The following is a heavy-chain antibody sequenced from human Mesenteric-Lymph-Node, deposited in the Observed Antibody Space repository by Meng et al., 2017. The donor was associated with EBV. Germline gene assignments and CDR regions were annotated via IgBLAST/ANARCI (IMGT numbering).Heavy chain of an antibody. V-gene: IGHV4-39*07. J-gene: IGHJ4*02. D-gene: IGHD3-16*01. CDR3: AREDRRSSYFDY. CDR1: GGPISTSFYY. Sequence: QLQLQESGPGLVKPSGTLPITCTVSGGPISTSFYYWSWIRQSPGKGLEWIGNIYYSGTTYYTPSFESRVSISVDPSQNQFSLKLSSVTAADAAVYFCAREDRRSSYFDYWGQGPLGTVAS. CDR2: IYYSGTT.